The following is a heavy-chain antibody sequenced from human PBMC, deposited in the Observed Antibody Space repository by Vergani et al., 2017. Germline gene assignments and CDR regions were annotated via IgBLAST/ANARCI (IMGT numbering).Heavy chain of an antibody. J-gene: IGHJ4*02. V-gene: IGHV3-21*01. D-gene: IGHD3-10*01. Sequence: EVQLVESGGGLVKPGGSLRLSCAASGFTFSSYSMNWVRQAPGKGLEWVSSISSSSSYIYYADSVKGRFTISRDNAKNSLYLQMNSLRAEDTAVYYCAREDSYYYGSGSYSHFDYWGQGTLVTVSS. CDR1: GFTFSSYS. CDR2: ISSSSSYI. CDR3: AREDSYYYGSGSYSHFDY.